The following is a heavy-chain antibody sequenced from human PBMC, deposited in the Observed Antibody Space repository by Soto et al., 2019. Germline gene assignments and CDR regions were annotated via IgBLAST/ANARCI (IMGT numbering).Heavy chain of an antibody. D-gene: IGHD2-2*02. CDR2: IYFTGST. J-gene: IGHJ4*02. CDR3: ARGSCGSASCYTGDS. CDR1: GDTIGSYY. Sequence: QVQLQESGPGLVKPSETLSLTCTVSGDTIGSYYWSWIRQPPGKGLEWIGYIYFTGSTNYTPSLNSRVTISVDTSKNQFSLKLSSVTAAETAVYYCARGSCGSASCYTGDSWGQGTLVTVSS. V-gene: IGHV4-59*01.